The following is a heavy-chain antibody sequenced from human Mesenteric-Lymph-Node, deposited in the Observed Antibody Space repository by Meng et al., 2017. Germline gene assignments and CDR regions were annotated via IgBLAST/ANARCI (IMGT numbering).Heavy chain of an antibody. CDR3: VHRLRISTWDFDS. CDR1: GSSVNTGGVG. CDR2: IFWNGDK. D-gene: IGHD6-13*01. J-gene: IGHJ4*02. V-gene: IGHV2-5*01. Sequence: QSTWKESGLRLGKPKQALTLTGSFYGSSVNTGGVGVGWIRQPPGKALEWLALIFWNGDKRYSPSLKNRLTISRDTSRNQVVLTMTNMDPVDTATYYCVHRLRISTWDFDSWGQGTLVTVSS.